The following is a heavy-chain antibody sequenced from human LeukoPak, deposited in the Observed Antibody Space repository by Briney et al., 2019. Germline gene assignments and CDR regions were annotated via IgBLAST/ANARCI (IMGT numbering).Heavy chain of an antibody. V-gene: IGHV4-59*01. CDR2: IYYSGST. J-gene: IGHJ4*02. CDR3: ARDSRRPVGNFDY. D-gene: IGHD2-15*01. CDR1: GGSISSYY. Sequence: SETLSLTCTVSGGSISSYYWSWIRQPPGKGLEWIGYIYYSGSTNYSPSLKSRVTISVDTSKNQFSLKLSSVTAADTAVYYCARDSRRPVGNFDYWGQGTLVTVSS.